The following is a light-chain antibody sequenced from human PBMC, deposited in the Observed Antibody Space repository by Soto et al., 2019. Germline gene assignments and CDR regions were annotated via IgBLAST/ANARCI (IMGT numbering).Light chain of an antibody. CDR2: DAS. Sequence: EIVLTQSRATLSLSPAERATLSCGASQSVSSSYLAWYQQKPGLAPRLLIYDASSRATGIPDRFSGSGSGTDFTLTISRLEPEDFAVYYCQQYGSSPGTFGQGTRLEIK. CDR3: QQYGSSPGT. J-gene: IGKJ5*01. CDR1: QSVSSSY. V-gene: IGKV3D-20*01.